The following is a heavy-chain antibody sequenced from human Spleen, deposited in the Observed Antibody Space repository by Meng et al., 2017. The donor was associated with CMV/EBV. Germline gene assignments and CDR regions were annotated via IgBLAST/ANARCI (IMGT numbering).Heavy chain of an antibody. CDR3: ASLPRIRYDSSGYYSDY. CDR2: IYHSGST. Sequence: GYISSSNLWTWVRQVPGKGLEWIGEIYHSGSTNYNPSLKSRVAISVDKFKNQFSLKLSSVTAADTAVYYCASLPRIRYDSSGYYSDYWGQGTLVTVSS. D-gene: IGHD3-22*01. CDR1: GYISSSNL. V-gene: IGHV4-4*02. J-gene: IGHJ4*02.